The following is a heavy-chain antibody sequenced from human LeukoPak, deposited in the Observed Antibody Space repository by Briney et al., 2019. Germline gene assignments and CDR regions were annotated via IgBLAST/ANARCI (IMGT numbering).Heavy chain of an antibody. J-gene: IGHJ5*02. CDR1: GGSFSGYY. CDR2: IYYDGST. D-gene: IGHD6-19*01. Sequence: PSETLSLTCAVYGGSFSGYYWSWIRQPQGKGLEWIGHIYYDGSTNYNPSLKSRVTISVDTSKNQFSLNLSSVTAADTAVYYCARGAVAGKMSWFDPWGQGTLVTASS. CDR3: ARGAVAGKMSWFDP. V-gene: IGHV4-59*01.